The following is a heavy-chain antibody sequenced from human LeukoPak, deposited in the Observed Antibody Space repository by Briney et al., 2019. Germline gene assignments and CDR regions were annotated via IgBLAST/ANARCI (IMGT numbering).Heavy chain of an antibody. V-gene: IGHV1-2*02. Sequence: GASVKVSCKASGYTFTGYYMHWVRQAPGQGLEWMGWINPNSGGTNHAQKFQGRVTMTRDTSISTAYMELSRLRSDDTAVYYCARDQRRYYGSGSQGLGYWGQGTLVTVSS. CDR2: INPNSGGT. D-gene: IGHD3-10*01. J-gene: IGHJ4*02. CDR3: ARDQRRYYGSGSQGLGY. CDR1: GYTFTGYY.